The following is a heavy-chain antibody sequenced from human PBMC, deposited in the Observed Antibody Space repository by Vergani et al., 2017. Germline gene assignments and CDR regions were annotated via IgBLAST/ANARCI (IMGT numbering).Heavy chain of an antibody. D-gene: IGHD4-17*01. CDR1: GYTFTSYY. Sequence: VQLVQSGAEVKKPGASVKVSCKASGYTFTSYYMHWVRQAPGQGLEWMGIINPSGGSTIYAQKFQGRVTMTEDTSTDTAYMELSSLRSEDTAVYYCATEAIGDLNRVYYFDYWGQGTLVTVSS. CDR2: INPSGGST. V-gene: IGHV1-46*01. J-gene: IGHJ4*02. CDR3: ATEAIGDLNRVYYFDY.